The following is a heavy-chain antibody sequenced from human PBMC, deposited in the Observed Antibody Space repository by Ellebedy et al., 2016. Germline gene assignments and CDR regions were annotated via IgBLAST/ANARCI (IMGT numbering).Heavy chain of an antibody. CDR1: GYTFSNYG. V-gene: IGHV1-18*01. CDR2: ISAYNCDT. CDR3: ARGGMLYCSSTYCVDY. Sequence: ASVKVSCXASGYTFSNYGITWVRQAPGQGLEWMGWISAYNCDTNYAQKLQDRVTMTTDTSTSTAYMELRTLKSDDTAMYYCARGGMLYCSSTYCVDYWGQGTLVTVSS. D-gene: IGHD2-2*01. J-gene: IGHJ4*02.